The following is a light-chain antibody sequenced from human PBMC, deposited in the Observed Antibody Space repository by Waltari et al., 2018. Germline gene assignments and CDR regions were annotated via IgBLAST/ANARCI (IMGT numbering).Light chain of an antibody. J-gene: IGKJ4*01. CDR2: GGS. CDR3: HQYDTAPHT. Sequence: EIVLTQSPGTLSLSLGAGATLSCRASQGVRRNWLAWYHQRPGQAPRLLIYGGSTRATGITDKFIGSGSGTDFILTIRRLEPEDFGVYYCHQYDTAPHTFGGGTKVEIK. CDR1: QGVRRNW. V-gene: IGKV3-20*01.